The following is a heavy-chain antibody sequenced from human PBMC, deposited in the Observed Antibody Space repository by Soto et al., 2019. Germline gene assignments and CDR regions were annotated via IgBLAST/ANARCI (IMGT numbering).Heavy chain of an antibody. D-gene: IGHD3-22*01. CDR1: GFTFSSYG. J-gene: IGHJ4*02. CDR3: ARDGLGDISLGFRGGTYYYDSSGYYYFDY. Sequence: QPGGSLRLSCAASGFTFSSYGMHWVRQAPGKGLEWVAVIWYDGSNKYYADSVKGRFTISRDNSKNTLYLQMNSLRAEDTAVYYCARDGLGDISLGFRGGTYYYDSSGYYYFDYWGQGTLVTVSS. V-gene: IGHV3-33*01. CDR2: IWYDGSNK.